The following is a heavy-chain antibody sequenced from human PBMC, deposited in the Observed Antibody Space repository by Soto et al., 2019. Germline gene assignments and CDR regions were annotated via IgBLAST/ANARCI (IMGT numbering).Heavy chain of an antibody. CDR2: IWYDGSNK. J-gene: IGHJ3*02. CDR1: GFTFSSYG. V-gene: IGHV3-33*01. Sequence: GGSLRLSCAVSGFTFSSYGMHWVRQAPGKGLEWVAVIWYDGSNKYYADSVKGRFTISRDNSKNTLYLQMNSLKASDTAMYYCARPSQWLDDDVFAIWGQGTMVTVSS. D-gene: IGHD6-19*01. CDR3: ARPSQWLDDDVFAI.